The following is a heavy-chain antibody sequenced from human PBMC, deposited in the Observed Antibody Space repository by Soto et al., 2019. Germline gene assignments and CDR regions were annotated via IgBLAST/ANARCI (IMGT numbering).Heavy chain of an antibody. Sequence: GGSLRLSCAASGFTFSSYSTNWVRQAPGKGLEWVSSISSSSSYIYYADSVKGRFTISRDNAKNSLYLQMNSLRAEDTAVYYCARDQGIAAADWFDPWGQGTLVTVSS. V-gene: IGHV3-21*01. J-gene: IGHJ5*02. CDR1: GFTFSSYS. CDR3: ARDQGIAAADWFDP. CDR2: ISSSSSYI. D-gene: IGHD6-13*01.